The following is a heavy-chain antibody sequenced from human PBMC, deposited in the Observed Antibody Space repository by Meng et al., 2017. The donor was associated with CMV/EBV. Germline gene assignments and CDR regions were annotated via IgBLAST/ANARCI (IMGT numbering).Heavy chain of an antibody. CDR3: AREEPLYYDDVWGSYRFHQGYYYYGMDV. J-gene: IGHJ6*02. D-gene: IGHD3-16*02. V-gene: IGHV1-2*02. CDR2: MNPNSGGT. CDR1: VYTFTGFY. Sequence: ASVPVSCKASVYTFTGFYMHWVRQAPGQGLAWMGWMNPNSGGTNYAQKFQGRVTMTRDTSISTAYMELSRLRSDDTAVYYCAREEPLYYDDVWGSYRFHQGYYYYGMDVWGQGTTVTVSS.